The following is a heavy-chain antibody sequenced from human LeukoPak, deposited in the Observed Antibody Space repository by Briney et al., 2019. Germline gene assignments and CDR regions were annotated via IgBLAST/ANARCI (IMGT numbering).Heavy chain of an antibody. CDR3: ATDPLLGKYDSSGYLDY. D-gene: IGHD3-22*01. CDR2: FDAEDGET. V-gene: IGHV1-24*01. CDR1: GYTLTEIS. J-gene: IGHJ4*02. Sequence: ASVKVSCKVSGYTLTEISMHWVRQAPGKGLEWMGGFDAEDGETIYAQKFQGRVTMTEDTSTDTAYMELSSLRSEDTAVYYCATDPLLGKYDSSGYLDYWDQGTLVTVSS.